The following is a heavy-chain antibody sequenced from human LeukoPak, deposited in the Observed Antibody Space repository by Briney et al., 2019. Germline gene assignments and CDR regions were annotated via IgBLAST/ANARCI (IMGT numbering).Heavy chain of an antibody. J-gene: IGHJ6*02. V-gene: IGHV3-23*01. CDR2: ISGSGGST. D-gene: IGHD7-27*01. CDR1: AFTFDHYA. Sequence: PGGSLRLSCAASAFTFDHYAMSWVRQAPGKGLEWVSAISGSGGSTYYADSVKGRFTISRDNSKNTLYLQMNSLRAEDTAVYYCAKAGPGSLYYYYGMDVWGQGTTVTVSS. CDR3: AKAGPGSLYYYYGMDV.